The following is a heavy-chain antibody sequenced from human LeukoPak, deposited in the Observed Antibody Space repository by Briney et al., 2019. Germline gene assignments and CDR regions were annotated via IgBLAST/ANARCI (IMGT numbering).Heavy chain of an antibody. CDR3: ARDDCGDTCYPGGY. J-gene: IGHJ4*02. Sequence: ASVKVSCKASGYTFTKYVVHWVRQAPGQRPEWMGWINAGNGDTKYSQNFQDRVTITWDTSANTAYMELSSLTSEDTALYYCARDDCGDTCYPGGYWGQGTLVTVSS. CDR1: GYTFTKYV. D-gene: IGHD2-21*01. CDR2: INAGNGDT. V-gene: IGHV1-3*01.